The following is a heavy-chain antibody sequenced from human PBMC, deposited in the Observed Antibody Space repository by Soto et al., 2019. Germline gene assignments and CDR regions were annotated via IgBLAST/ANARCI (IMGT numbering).Heavy chain of an antibody. J-gene: IGHJ2*01. V-gene: IGHV1-18*04. Sequence: QVQLVQSGAEVKKPGASVKVSCKASGYTFTSYGISWVRQAPGQGLEWMGWISAYNGNTNYAQKLQGRVTMTTDTSTSTAYIELRSLRSDDTAVYYCARDLHDLKVGATTGGGGHWYFDLWGRGTLVTVSS. D-gene: IGHD1-26*01. CDR3: ARDLHDLKVGATTGGGGHWYFDL. CDR1: GYTFTSYG. CDR2: ISAYNGNT.